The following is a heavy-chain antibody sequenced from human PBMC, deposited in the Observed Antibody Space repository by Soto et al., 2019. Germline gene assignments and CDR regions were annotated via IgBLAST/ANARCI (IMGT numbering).Heavy chain of an antibody. J-gene: IGHJ4*02. V-gene: IGHV1-69*13. D-gene: IGHD5-12*01. CDR2: IVPIFGTA. CDR3: ARPVEMATISRSYLFY. Sequence: SVKVSCKASGGTFSNYAINWVRQAPGQGLEWMGGIVPIFGTANYAQKFQGRVTITADESTSTAYLDLSSLRSEDTAVYYCARPVEMATISRSYLFYWGQGTLVTVSS. CDR1: GGTFSNYA.